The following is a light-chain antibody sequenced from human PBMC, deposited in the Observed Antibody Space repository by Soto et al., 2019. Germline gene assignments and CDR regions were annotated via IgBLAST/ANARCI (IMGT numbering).Light chain of an antibody. CDR2: AAS. Sequence: DIQMTQSPSSLSASVGDRVTITCRASQSISRYLNWFQQKPGKAPKLLIFAASNLQSGLPSRFSGSGSGTDFTLTISILQPEDFATYYCHQSYSRWTFGQGTKVDIK. CDR1: QSISRY. V-gene: IGKV1-39*01. J-gene: IGKJ1*01. CDR3: HQSYSRWT.